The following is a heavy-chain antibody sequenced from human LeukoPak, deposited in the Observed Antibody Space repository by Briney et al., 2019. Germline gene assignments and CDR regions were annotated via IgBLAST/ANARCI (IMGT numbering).Heavy chain of an antibody. CDR3: AKSLDTGFDF. Sequence: GGSLRLSRAASGFTFSNYWMHWVRQAPGKGLEWVSGLSGSGGHTYYADSVKGRLTISRDNSKNTLYLQMNNLRAEDTAIYYCAKSLDTGFDFWGQGTLVTVSS. CDR2: LSGSGGHT. D-gene: IGHD5-18*01. CDR1: GFTFSNYW. J-gene: IGHJ4*02. V-gene: IGHV3-23*01.